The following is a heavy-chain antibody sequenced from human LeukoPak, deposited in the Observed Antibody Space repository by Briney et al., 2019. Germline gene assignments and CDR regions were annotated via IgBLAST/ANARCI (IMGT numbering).Heavy chain of an antibody. CDR3: ARGDVDTAMAVTD. D-gene: IGHD5-18*01. CDR1: GFTFSSYW. CDR2: MKQDGSEK. V-gene: IGHV3-7*01. J-gene: IGHJ4*02. Sequence: GGSLRLSCAASGFTFSSYWMSWVRQAPGKGLEWVANMKQDGSEKYYVDSVKGRFTISRDNAKNSLYLQMNSLRAEDTAVYYCARGDVDTAMAVTDWGQGTLVTVSS.